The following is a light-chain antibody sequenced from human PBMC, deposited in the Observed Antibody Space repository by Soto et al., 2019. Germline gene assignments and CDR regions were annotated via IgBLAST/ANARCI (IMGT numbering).Light chain of an antibody. V-gene: IGLV2-11*01. J-gene: IGLJ1*01. CDR2: DVS. Sequence: QAVVTQPRSVSGSPGQSVTISCTGTSSDVGAYNYVSWYQQHPAKAPNLMIYDVSKRPSGVPDRFSGSKSGNTASLTISGRQAEDEGDYYCCSYTNSAYVFGTGTKLTVL. CDR3: CSYTNSAYV. CDR1: SSDVGAYNY.